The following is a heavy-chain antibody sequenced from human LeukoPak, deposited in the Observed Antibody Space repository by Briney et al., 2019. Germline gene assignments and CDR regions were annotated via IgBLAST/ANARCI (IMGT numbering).Heavy chain of an antibody. J-gene: IGHJ4*02. CDR1: GFTFSSYG. CDR2: IWYDGSNK. Sequence: GGSLRLSCAASGFTFSSYGMHWVRQAPGKGLEWVAVIWYDGSNKYYADSVKGRFTISRDNSKNTLYLQMNSLRAEDTAVYYCASWDPSYGDYNIDYWGRGTLVTVSS. CDR3: ASWDPSYGDYNIDY. D-gene: IGHD4-17*01. V-gene: IGHV3-33*01.